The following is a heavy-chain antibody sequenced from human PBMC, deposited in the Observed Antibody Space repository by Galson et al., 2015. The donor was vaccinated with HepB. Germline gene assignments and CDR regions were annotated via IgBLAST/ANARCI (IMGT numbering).Heavy chain of an antibody. D-gene: IGHD3-3*01. CDR1: GYTFTSYA. V-gene: IGHV7-4-1*02. CDR3: ARTVYDFWSGYYTPPYYYYYMDV. CDR2: INTNTGNP. Sequence: SVKVSCKASGYTFTSYAMNWVRQAPGQGLEWMGWINTNTGNPTYAQGFTGRIVFSLDTSVSTAYLQISSLKAEDTAVYYCARTVYDFWSGYYTPPYYYYYMDVWGKGTTVTVSS. J-gene: IGHJ6*03.